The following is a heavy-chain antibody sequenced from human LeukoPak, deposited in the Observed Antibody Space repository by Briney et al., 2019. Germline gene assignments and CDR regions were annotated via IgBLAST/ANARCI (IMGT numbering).Heavy chain of an antibody. CDR1: GGTFSSYA. Sequence: SVKVSCKASGGTFSSYAISWVRQAPGQGLEWMGGIIPIFGTANYAQKFQSRFTITADESTSTAYMELSSLRSEDTAVYYCARGTPRPPYYYDSSGYQLDYWGQGTLVTVSS. V-gene: IGHV1-69*13. CDR3: ARGTPRPPYYYDSSGYQLDY. D-gene: IGHD3-22*01. CDR2: IIPIFGTA. J-gene: IGHJ4*02.